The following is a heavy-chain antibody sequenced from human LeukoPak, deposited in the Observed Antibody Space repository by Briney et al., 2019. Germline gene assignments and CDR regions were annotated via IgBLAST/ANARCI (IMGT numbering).Heavy chain of an antibody. CDR2: ISRSSSYI. Sequence: GGSLRLSCAASGFTFSDYYMSWIRQAPGKGLEWVSSISRSSSYIYYADSMKGRFTISRDNAKNSLYLQMNSLRAEDTAVYYCARVGGGLSPALDYWGQGTLVTVSS. CDR3: ARVGGGLSPALDY. J-gene: IGHJ4*02. V-gene: IGHV3-11*06. D-gene: IGHD3-16*01. CDR1: GFTFSDYY.